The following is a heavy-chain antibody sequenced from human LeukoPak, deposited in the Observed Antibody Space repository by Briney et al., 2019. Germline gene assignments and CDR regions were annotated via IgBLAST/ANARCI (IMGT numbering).Heavy chain of an antibody. CDR2: IYHSGST. CDR3: ARTRYYYNSRSYGAPYYFDY. V-gene: IGHV4-38-2*01. Sequence: GSLRLSCAASGFTFDDYGMSWVRQAPGKGLEWIGSIYHSGSTYYNPSLKSRVTISVDTSKNQFSLKLSSVTAADTAVYYCARTRYYYNSRSYGAPYYFDYWGQGTLVTVSS. CDR1: GFTFDDYG. J-gene: IGHJ4*02. D-gene: IGHD3-10*01.